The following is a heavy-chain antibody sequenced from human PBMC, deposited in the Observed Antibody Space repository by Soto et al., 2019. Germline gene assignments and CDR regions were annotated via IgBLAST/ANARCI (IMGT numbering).Heavy chain of an antibody. CDR3: AKSHTYYVYTSNDHYDRHSA. CDR2: ISYDGSSK. CDR1: GFTFSRYG. J-gene: IGHJ1*01. D-gene: IGHD3-16*01. V-gene: IGHV3-30*18. Sequence: SLRLSCAASGFTFSRYGMHWVRHVPGKGLEWVAVISYDGSSKYYGDSVRGRFTISRDNSKNIFYLQMNSLRPEDAAIYYCAKSHTYYVYTSNDHYDRHSAWGLGSLV.